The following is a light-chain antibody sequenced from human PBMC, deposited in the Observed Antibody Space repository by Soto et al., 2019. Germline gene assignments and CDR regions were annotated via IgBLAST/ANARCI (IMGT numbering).Light chain of an antibody. CDR2: GNT. V-gene: IGLV1-40*01. Sequence: QSVLTQPPSVSGAPGQRVTISCTGTSTNIGAGYDVHWYQQLPGTAPKLLIYGNTNRPSGVPDRFSGSKSGTSASLAIAGHHDDEDADYCSPSDDSSIPDGLFGGGTKLTVL. CDR1: STNIGAGYD. CDR3: PSDDSSIPDGL. J-gene: IGLJ3*02.